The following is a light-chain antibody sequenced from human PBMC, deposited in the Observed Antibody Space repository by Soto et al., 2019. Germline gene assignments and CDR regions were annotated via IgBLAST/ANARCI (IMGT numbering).Light chain of an antibody. CDR1: QSVSSN. CDR2: GAS. CDR3: QQYGSSPGT. V-gene: IGKV3-15*01. J-gene: IGKJ1*01. Sequence: EIVMTQSPATPSVSPGERATLSCRASQSVSSNLAWYQQIPGQAPRLLIYGASTRATGIPARFSGSGSGTDFALTISRVEPEDFAIYFCQQYGSSPGTFGQGTKVDIK.